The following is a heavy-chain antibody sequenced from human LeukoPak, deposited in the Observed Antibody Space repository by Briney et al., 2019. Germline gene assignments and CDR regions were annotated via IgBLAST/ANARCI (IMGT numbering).Heavy chain of an antibody. D-gene: IGHD3-10*01. J-gene: IGHJ4*02. CDR3: ARGSIGAPHHFDY. V-gene: IGHV7-4-1*02. Sequence: ASVKVSCTASGYIFNNYGISWVRQAPGQGLEWMGWINTNTGNPTYAQGFTGRFVFSLDTSVSTAYLQISSLKAEDTAVYYCARGSIGAPHHFDYWGQGTLVTVSS. CDR1: GYIFNNYG. CDR2: INTNTGNP.